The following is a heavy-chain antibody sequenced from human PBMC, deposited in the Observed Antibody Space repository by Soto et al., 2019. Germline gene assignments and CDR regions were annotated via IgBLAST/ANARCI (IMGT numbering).Heavy chain of an antibody. D-gene: IGHD7-27*01. CDR2: INPNSGGT. Sequence: ASVKVSCKASGYTFTGYYMHWVRQAPGQGPEWMGWINPNSGGTNYAQKFQGRVTMTRDTSISTAYMELSRLRSDDTAVYYCAGVTPGLGFGYYGMDVWGQGTTVTVSS. CDR3: AGVTPGLGFGYYGMDV. CDR1: GYTFTGYY. J-gene: IGHJ6*02. V-gene: IGHV1-2*02.